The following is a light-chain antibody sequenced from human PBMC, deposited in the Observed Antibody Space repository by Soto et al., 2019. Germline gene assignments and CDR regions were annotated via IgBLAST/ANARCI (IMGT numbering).Light chain of an antibody. J-gene: IGKJ1*01. CDR2: GAS. Sequence: EIVLTQSPGTLSLSPGEGATLSCRASQSVSSTFLAWYQQRPGQAPRILIYGASRRATGIPDRFGGSGSGTYFTITISREEPEDVEFYYCEHYYSSWTFGQGTKLEMK. CDR3: EHYYSSWT. CDR1: QSVSSTF. V-gene: IGKV3-20*01.